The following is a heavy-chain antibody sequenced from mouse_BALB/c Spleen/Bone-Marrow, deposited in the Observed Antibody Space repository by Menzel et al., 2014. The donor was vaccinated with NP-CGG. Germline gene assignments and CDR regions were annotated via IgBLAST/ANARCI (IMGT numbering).Heavy chain of an antibody. J-gene: IGHJ4*01. CDR2: INPSNGGT. CDR3: SRGRRDALDY. CDR1: GYTFTSYY. V-gene: IGHV1S81*02. Sequence: VQLVESGPELVKPGASVKMSCKASGYTFTSYYMYWVKQRPGQGLEWFGEINPSNGGTNFNEKFKNKATLTVDKSSSTAYMQRSSLTSEDSAVYYCSRGRRDALDYWGQGTSVTVAS.